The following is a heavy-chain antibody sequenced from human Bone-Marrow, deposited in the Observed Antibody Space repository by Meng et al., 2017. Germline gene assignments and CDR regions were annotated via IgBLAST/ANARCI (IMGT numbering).Heavy chain of an antibody. J-gene: IGHJ3*02. Sequence: SQTPSLTCAVYGGSFSGYYWSWIRQPPGKGLEWIGEINHSGSTNYNPSLKSRVTISVDTSKNQFSLKLSSVTAADTAVYYCARRYSGYSDAFDIWGQGKTVNVSS. CDR1: GGSFSGYY. CDR2: INHSGST. D-gene: IGHD5-12*01. V-gene: IGHV4-34*01. CDR3: ARRYSGYSDAFDI.